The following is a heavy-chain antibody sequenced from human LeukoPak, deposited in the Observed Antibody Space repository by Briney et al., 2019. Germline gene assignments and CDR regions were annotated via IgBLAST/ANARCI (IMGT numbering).Heavy chain of an antibody. D-gene: IGHD3-10*01. J-gene: IGHJ4*02. CDR3: ARAKPKNMTRGLIMRRESRYYFDY. V-gene: IGHV3-48*03. Sequence: PGGSLRLSCAASGFTFSSYEMNWVRQAPGKGLEWVSYISSSGSTIYYADSVKGRFTISRDNSKSTLYIQMNSLRAEDTAVYYCARAKPKNMTRGLIMRRESRYYFDYWGQGTLVTVSS. CDR1: GFTFSSYE. CDR2: ISSSGSTI.